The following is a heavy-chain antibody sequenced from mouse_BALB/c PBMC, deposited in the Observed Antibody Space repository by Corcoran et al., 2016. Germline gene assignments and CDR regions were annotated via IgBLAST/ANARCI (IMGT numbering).Heavy chain of an antibody. CDR3: ARNYYGPFAY. D-gene: IGHD1-2*01. Sequence: QIQLQQSGPELVKPGASVKISCKASGYTFTDYYINWVKQKPGQGLEWIGWIYPGSGNTKYNEKFKGKATLTVDTSSNTAYMQLSSLTSEDTAVYCCARNYYGPFAYWGQGTLVTVSA. CDR1: GYTFTDYY. J-gene: IGHJ3*01. CDR2: IYPGSGNT. V-gene: IGHV1-84*02.